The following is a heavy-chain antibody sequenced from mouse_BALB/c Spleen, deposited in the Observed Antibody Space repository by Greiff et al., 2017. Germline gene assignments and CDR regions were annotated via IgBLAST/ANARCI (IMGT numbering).Heavy chain of an antibody. V-gene: IGHV1S132*01. CDR3: ARGDDGYYFDY. J-gene: IGHJ2*01. Sequence: VKLQQSGAELVKPGASVKLSCKTSGYTFTSYWIQWVKQRPGQGLGWIGEIFPGTGTTYYNEKFKGKATLTIDTSSSTAYMQLSSLTSEDSAVYFCARGDDGYYFDYWGQGTTLTVSS. D-gene: IGHD2-3*01. CDR1: GYTFTSYW. CDR2: IFPGTGTT.